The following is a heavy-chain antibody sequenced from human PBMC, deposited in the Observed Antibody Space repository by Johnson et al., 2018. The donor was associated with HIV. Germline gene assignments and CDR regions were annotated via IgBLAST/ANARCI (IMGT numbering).Heavy chain of an antibody. CDR3: ARTTYSSPGAFDI. CDR2: ITYDGSNK. J-gene: IGHJ3*02. D-gene: IGHD6-19*01. CDR1: GFTFSSYA. Sequence: QLVESGGGVVQPGRSLSLSCAASGFTFSSYAMYWVRQAPGKGLEWVAFITYDGSNKYYADSVKGRFTISRDNSKNTLYLQMNSLRAEDTAVYYCARTTYSSPGAFDIWGQGTMVTVSS. V-gene: IGHV3-30-3*01.